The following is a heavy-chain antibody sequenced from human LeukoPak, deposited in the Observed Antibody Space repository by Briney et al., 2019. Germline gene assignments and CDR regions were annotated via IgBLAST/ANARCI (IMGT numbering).Heavy chain of an antibody. J-gene: IGHJ4*02. V-gene: IGHV4-38-2*02. Sequence: SETLSLTCTVSGFSISSGHYWGWVRQPPGARLEWIGSVYQSGTTYYNPSLKSRVTTSVDMSKNQFSLRLRPVTAADTAVYYCARIFIRNGYSSYFDCWGQGTLVTVSS. CDR2: VYQSGTT. CDR3: ARIFIRNGYSSYFDC. D-gene: IGHD5-18*01. CDR1: GFSISSGHY.